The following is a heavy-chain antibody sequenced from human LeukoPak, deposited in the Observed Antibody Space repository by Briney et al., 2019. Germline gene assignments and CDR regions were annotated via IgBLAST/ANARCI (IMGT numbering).Heavy chain of an antibody. J-gene: IGHJ5*02. V-gene: IGHV1-69*08. CDR2: ITPIIGTT. CDR1: GGTLNTHI. CDR3: TRVTLRGSKYNWFDP. Sequence: ASVKVSCRSSGGTLNTHIFNWVRQAPGQGLEWMGRITPIIGTTKYAQRLQGRVTITADTSTSTAYLELRGLTYDDSAVYYCTRVTLRGSKYNWFDPWGQGTHVSVSS. D-gene: IGHD1-26*01.